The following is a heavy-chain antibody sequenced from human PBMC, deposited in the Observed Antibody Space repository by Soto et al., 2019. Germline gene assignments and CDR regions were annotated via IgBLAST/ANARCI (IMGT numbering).Heavy chain of an antibody. J-gene: IGHJ5*02. D-gene: IGHD3-10*01. CDR3: SRGSTYYGFLT. Sequence: QVQLQESGPGLVKPSQTLSLTCTVSGDSMGSGDYYWTWIRQPPGKGLEWIGYIYYIGTTFYNPSLESRVNISIYTSKTHFSLRLTSVTAADTAVYYCSRGSTYYGFLTWGQGTLVTVSS. CDR1: GDSMGSGDYY. V-gene: IGHV4-30-4*01. CDR2: IYYIGTT.